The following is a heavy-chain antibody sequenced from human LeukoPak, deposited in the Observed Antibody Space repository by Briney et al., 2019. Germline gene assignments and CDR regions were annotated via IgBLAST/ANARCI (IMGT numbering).Heavy chain of an antibody. Sequence: PSETLSLTCAVYGGSFSGYYWSWIRQPPGKGLEWIGYIYYSGSTNYNPSLKSRVTISVDTSKNQFSLKLSSVTAADTAVYYCARAEQQRVLDPWGQGTLVTVSS. CDR3: ARAEQQRVLDP. V-gene: IGHV4-59*01. D-gene: IGHD6-13*01. J-gene: IGHJ5*02. CDR2: IYYSGST. CDR1: GGSFSGYY.